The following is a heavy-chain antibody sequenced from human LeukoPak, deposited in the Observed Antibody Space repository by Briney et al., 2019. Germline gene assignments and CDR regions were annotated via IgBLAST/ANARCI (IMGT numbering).Heavy chain of an antibody. CDR2: ISYDGSNK. D-gene: IGHD6-13*01. CDR1: GFTFSSYA. Sequence: GRSLRLSCAASGFTFSSYAMHWVRQAPGKGLEWVAVISYDGSNKSYADSVKGRFTISRDNSKNTLYLQMNSLRAEDSAVYYCAREGPGIAAAGDHPSMDVWGQGTTVTVSS. J-gene: IGHJ6*02. V-gene: IGHV3-30-3*01. CDR3: AREGPGIAAAGDHPSMDV.